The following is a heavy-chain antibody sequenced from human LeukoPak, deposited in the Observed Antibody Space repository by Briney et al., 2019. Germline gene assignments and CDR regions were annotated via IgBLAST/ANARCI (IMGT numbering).Heavy chain of an antibody. CDR3: ARDLGYPSSGWYRPNYFDY. CDR2: ISSSSSYI. CDR1: GFTLSSYS. Sequence: GGCLRISGAASGFTLSSYSMNWVRQAPGKVLEWVSSISSSSSYIYYADSVKGRFTISRDNAKNSLYLQMNSLRAEDTAVYYCARDLGYPSSGWYRPNYFDYWGQGTLVTVSS. J-gene: IGHJ4*02. V-gene: IGHV3-21*01. D-gene: IGHD6-19*01.